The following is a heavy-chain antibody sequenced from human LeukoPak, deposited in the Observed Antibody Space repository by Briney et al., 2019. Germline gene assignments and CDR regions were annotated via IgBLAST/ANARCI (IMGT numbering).Heavy chain of an antibody. Sequence: SETLSLTCTVSGGSISSYYWTWIRQPPGKGLEWIGYIHYNGITDYNPSLKSRVSISVDTSKNHFSLRLSSVIAADTAVYYCAGGLRWLSFDLWGQGTPVTVSS. CDR2: IHYNGIT. D-gene: IGHD6-19*01. J-gene: IGHJ5*02. V-gene: IGHV4-59*01. CDR1: GGSISSYY. CDR3: AGGLRWLSFDL.